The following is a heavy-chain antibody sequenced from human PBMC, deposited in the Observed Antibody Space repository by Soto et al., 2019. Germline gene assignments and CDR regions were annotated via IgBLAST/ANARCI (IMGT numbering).Heavy chain of an antibody. CDR2: IIPIFGTT. Sequence: SSVKVSCKASGGTFSSYAISWVRQAPGQGLEWMGGIIPIFGTTNYAQKFQGRVTITADESTSTAYMELSSLRSEDTAVYYCAGPPELTRIYYYYGMDVWGQGTTVTVSS. J-gene: IGHJ6*02. CDR3: AGPPELTRIYYYYGMDV. CDR1: GGTFSSYA. V-gene: IGHV1-69*13. D-gene: IGHD1-7*01.